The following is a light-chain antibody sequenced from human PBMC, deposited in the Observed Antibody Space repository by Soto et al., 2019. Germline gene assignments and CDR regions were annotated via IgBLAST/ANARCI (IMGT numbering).Light chain of an antibody. V-gene: IGKV3-15*01. CDR3: QEYIHWPPGM. CDR1: QSVDNY. J-gene: IGKJ1*01. CDR2: DTS. Sequence: EIVLTQSPATLSLSPGERATLSCRATQSVDNYLAWYQQRPGQVPRLLIYDTSTRAPGISARFSGSGSGTEFTLTISSLQSEDFAVYYCQEYIHWPPGMFGPGTTVDIK.